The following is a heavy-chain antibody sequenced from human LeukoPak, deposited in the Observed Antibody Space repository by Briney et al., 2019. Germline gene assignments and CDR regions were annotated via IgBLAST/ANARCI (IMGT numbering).Heavy chain of an antibody. J-gene: IGHJ4*02. CDR2: INPNSGGT. V-gene: IGHV1-2*06. Sequence: ASVKVSCKASGYTFNGYYMHWVRQAPGQRLEWMGRINPNSGGTNYAQKFQDRVTMTRDTSISTAYMELSRLRSDDTAVYYCARSSSGWYLNDYWGQGTLVTVSS. CDR1: GYTFNGYY. CDR3: ARSSSGWYLNDY. D-gene: IGHD6-19*01.